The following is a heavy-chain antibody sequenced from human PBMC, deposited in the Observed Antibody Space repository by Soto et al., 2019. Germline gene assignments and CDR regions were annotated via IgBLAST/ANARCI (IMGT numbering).Heavy chain of an antibody. Sequence: EVQLLESGGGLVQPGGSLRLSCAASGFSFINYGMSWVRQAPGKGPEWVSFISGSGGSTYYADSVKGRFTISRDTSKKMLYLQMNSLRAEDTAVYFCSKDAYDFEAFDIWGQGTGVTVSS. V-gene: IGHV3-23*01. CDR2: ISGSGGST. CDR3: SKDAYDFEAFDI. J-gene: IGHJ3*02. CDR1: GFSFINYG. D-gene: IGHD3-3*01.